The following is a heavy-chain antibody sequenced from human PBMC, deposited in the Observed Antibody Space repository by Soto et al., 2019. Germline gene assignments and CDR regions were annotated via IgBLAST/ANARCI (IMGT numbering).Heavy chain of an antibody. J-gene: IGHJ6*02. Sequence: GGSLRLSCAASGFTFDIHAMSWVRQAPGKGLQWVSVISGSGGSTYYADSVKGRFTISRDNSKNTLYLQMNSLRADDTAVYYCAKGSPATHYFYYAMDVWGQGTTVTVSS. V-gene: IGHV3-23*01. CDR3: AKGSPATHYFYYAMDV. CDR2: ISGSGGST. CDR1: GFTFDIHA.